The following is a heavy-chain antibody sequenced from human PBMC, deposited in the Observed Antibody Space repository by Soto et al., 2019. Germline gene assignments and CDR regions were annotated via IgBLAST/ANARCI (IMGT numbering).Heavy chain of an antibody. V-gene: IGHV4-34*01. CDR1: GGSFSGYY. D-gene: IGHD4-17*01. Sequence: SETLSLTCAVYGGSFSGYYWSWIRQPPGKGLEWIGEINHSGSTNYNPSLKSRVTISVDTSKNQFSLKLSSVTAADTAVYYCANTNGDSVLDYWAQGTLVTVS. CDR3: ANTNGDSVLDY. CDR2: INHSGST. J-gene: IGHJ4*02.